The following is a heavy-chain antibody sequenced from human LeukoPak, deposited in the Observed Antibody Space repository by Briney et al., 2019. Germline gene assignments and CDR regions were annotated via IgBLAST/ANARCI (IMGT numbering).Heavy chain of an antibody. CDR1: GFTFSSYA. V-gene: IGHV3-30*04. CDR2: ISYDGSNK. Sequence: GRSLRLSCAASGFTFSSYAMHWVRQAPGKGLEWVAVISYDGSNKYYADSVKGRSTISRDNSKNTLYLQMNSLKAEDTAVYYCARDRRGYRHGMDVWGQGTTVTVSS. CDR3: ARDRRGYRHGMDV. D-gene: IGHD3-22*01. J-gene: IGHJ6*02.